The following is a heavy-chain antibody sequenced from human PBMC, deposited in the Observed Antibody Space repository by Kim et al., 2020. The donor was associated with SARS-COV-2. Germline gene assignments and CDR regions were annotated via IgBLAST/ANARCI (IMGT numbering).Heavy chain of an antibody. CDR1: GFTFNDPA. CDR2: ISCDGVYK. Sequence: GGSLRLSCVASGFTFNDPAINWVRQVPGKGLEWVSLISCDGVYKYYLDSVKGRFTVARDNAKNTLYLQMNSLRTEDTALYYCAKSWVTNVKWGGYDKYV. V-gene: IGHV3-30*04. CDR3: AKSWVTNVKWGGYDKYV. J-gene: IGHJ3*01. D-gene: IGHD5-12*01.